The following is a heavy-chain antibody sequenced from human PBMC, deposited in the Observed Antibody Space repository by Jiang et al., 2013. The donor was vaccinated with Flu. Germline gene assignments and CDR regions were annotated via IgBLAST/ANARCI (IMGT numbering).Heavy chain of an antibody. J-gene: IGHJ4*02. D-gene: IGHD6-13*01. CDR2: ISAYNGNT. Sequence: VKKPGASVKVSCKASGYTFTSYGISWVRQAPGQGLEWMGWISAYNGNTNYAQKLQGRVTMTRDTSTSTVYMELSSLRSEDTAVYYCARDRAIAAAGDYWGQGTLVTVSS. V-gene: IGHV1-18*01. CDR1: GYTFTSYG. CDR3: ARDRAIAAAGDY.